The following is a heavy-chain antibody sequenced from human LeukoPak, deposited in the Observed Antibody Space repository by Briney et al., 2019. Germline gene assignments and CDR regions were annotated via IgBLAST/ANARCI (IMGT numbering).Heavy chain of an antibody. CDR3: AKDRRSSSWYGYYFDY. D-gene: IGHD6-13*01. CDR1: GFTFSSYS. V-gene: IGHV3-21*04. J-gene: IGHJ4*02. Sequence: GGSLRLSCAASGFTFSSYSMNWVRQAPGKGLEWVSSISSSSSYIYYADSVKGRFTISRDNAKNSLYLQMNSLRAEDTALYYCAKDRRSSSWYGYYFDYWGQGTLVTVSS. CDR2: ISSSSSYI.